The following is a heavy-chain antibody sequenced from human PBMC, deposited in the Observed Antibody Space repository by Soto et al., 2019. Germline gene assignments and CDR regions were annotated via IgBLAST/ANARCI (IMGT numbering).Heavy chain of an antibody. CDR3: ARSGIAAAGTLWYFDL. CDR2: ISAYNGNT. Sequence: SXKVSFKAAGYTXSSYGIGWVRQAPGQGLEWMGWISAYNGNTNYAQKLQGRVTITADESTSTAYMELSSLRSEETAVYYCARSGIAAAGTLWYFDLWGRGTLVTVS. D-gene: IGHD6-13*01. V-gene: IGHV1-18*01. J-gene: IGHJ2*01. CDR1: GYTXSSYG.